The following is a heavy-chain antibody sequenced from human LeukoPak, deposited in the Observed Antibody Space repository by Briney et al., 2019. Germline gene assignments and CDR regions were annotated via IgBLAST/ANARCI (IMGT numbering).Heavy chain of an antibody. CDR3: ARDAIAVAGPPFDY. CDR2: ISSSSSYI. J-gene: IGHJ4*02. V-gene: IGHV3-21*01. D-gene: IGHD6-19*01. Sequence: GGSLRLSCAASGFTFSSYAMSWVRQAPGKGLEWVSSISSSSSYIYYADSVKGRFTISRDNAKNSLYLQMNSLRAEDTAVYYCARDAIAVAGPPFDYWGQGTLVTVSS. CDR1: GFTFSSYA.